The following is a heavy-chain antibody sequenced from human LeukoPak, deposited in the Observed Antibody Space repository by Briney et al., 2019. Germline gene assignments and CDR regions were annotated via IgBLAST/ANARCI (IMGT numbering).Heavy chain of an antibody. D-gene: IGHD2-21*02. Sequence: PGGSLRLSCAASGFIFSDKWMAWVRQAPGRGLEWVARIKSKDVGGTAANAAPVEGRFTISRDDSKNTLYLQMNSLKTEDTAVYYCAREYGGGDRHAFYYFDYWGQGTLVTVSS. CDR1: GFIFSDKW. J-gene: IGHJ4*02. V-gene: IGHV3-15*01. CDR2: IKSKDVGGTA. CDR3: AREYGGGDRHAFYYFDY.